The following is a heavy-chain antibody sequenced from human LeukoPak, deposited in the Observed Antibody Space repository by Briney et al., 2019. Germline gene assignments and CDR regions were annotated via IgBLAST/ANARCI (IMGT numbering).Heavy chain of an antibody. CDR1: GFTFSTYN. CDR3: ARQAGSGYYFDY. J-gene: IGHJ4*02. CDR2: ISSGSSTI. Sequence: GGSLRLSCAASGFTFSTYNMNWVHQAPGKGLEWVSYISSGSSTIYYADSVKGRFTISRDNAKNSLSLQMNSLRDEDTAVYYCARQAGSGYYFDYWGQGTLVTVSS. D-gene: IGHD3-10*01. V-gene: IGHV3-48*02.